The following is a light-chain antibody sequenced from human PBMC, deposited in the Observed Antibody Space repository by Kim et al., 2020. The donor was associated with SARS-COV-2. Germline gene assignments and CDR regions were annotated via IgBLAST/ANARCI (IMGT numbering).Light chain of an antibody. CDR2: DAS. CDR3: QLYNSYSST. CDR1: QHISTR. J-gene: IGKJ4*01. V-gene: IGKV1-5*01. Sequence: GDRVSITCRARQHISTRLAWYQQKPGGAPQVLIYDASRLQRGVPSRFSGSGAGTEFTLPSSSQQPDNFATYYCQLYNSYSSTFGGGTKVDIK.